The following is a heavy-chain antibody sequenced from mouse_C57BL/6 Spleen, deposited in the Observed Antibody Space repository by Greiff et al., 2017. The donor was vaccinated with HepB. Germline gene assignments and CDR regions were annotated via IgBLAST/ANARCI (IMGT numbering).Heavy chain of an antibody. CDR1: GYTFTDYN. CDR3: ASQGYYYGSSYFDY. J-gene: IGHJ2*01. V-gene: IGHV1-22*01. D-gene: IGHD1-1*01. CDR2: INPNNGGT. Sequence: VQLQQSGPELVKPGASVQMSCKASGYTFTDYNMHWVKQSPGQSLVWIGYINPNNGGTSYNQKFKGKATLTVNKSSSTAYMELHSLTSEDSAVYSCASQGYYYGSSYFDYWGQGTTLTVSA.